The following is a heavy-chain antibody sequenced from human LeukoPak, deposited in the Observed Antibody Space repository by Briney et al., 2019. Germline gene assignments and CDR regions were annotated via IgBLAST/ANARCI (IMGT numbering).Heavy chain of an antibody. CDR3: ATGLVVGASDAFDI. D-gene: IGHD1-26*01. V-gene: IGHV1-69-2*01. CDR2: VDPEDGET. J-gene: IGHJ3*02. Sequence: VASAKVSCKVSGYTFTDYYMHWVQQAPGKGLEWMGLVDPEDGETIYAEKFQGRVTITADTSTDTAYMELSSLRSEDTAVYYCATGLVVGASDAFDIWGQGTMVTVSS. CDR1: GYTFTDYY.